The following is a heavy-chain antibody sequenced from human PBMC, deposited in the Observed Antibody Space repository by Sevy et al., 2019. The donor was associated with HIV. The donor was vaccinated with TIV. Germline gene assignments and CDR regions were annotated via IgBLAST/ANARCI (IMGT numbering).Heavy chain of an antibody. V-gene: IGHV4-39*01. Sequence: SETLSLTCTVSGGSISSSSYYWGWIRQPPGKGLEWIESIYYSGSTYYNPSLKSRVTISVDTSKNQFSLKLSSVTAADTAVYYCATFRWEYYDSSGYYGYYFDYWGQGTLVTVSS. CDR2: IYYSGST. J-gene: IGHJ4*02. D-gene: IGHD3-22*01. CDR3: ATFRWEYYDSSGYYGYYFDY. CDR1: GGSISSSSYY.